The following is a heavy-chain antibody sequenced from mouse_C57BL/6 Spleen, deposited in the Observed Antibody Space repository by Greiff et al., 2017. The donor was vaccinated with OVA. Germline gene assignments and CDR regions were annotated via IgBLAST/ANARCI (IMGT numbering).Heavy chain of an antibody. V-gene: IGHV10-3*01. CDR1: GFTFNTYA. J-gene: IGHJ3*01. Sequence: EVKLMEYGGGLVQPKGSLKLSCAASGFTFNTYAMHWVRQAPGKGLEWVARIRSKSSNYATYYADSVKDRFTISRDDSQSMLYLQMNHLKTEDTAMYYFVRDGAMVTRAWFAYWGQGTLVTVSA. CDR3: VRDGAMVTRAWFAY. D-gene: IGHD2-2*01. CDR2: IRSKSSNYAT.